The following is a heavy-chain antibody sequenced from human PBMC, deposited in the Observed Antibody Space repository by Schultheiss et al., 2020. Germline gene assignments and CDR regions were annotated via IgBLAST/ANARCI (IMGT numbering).Heavy chain of an antibody. CDR3: AKDRGYQPRYYYYYAMDV. Sequence: GGSLRLSCAASGFTFDDYGMHWVRQVPGKGLEWVSGISWNSGKIGYADSVKGRFTISRDNAKNSLHLQMNSLKIEDTALYFCAKDRGYQPRYYYYYAMDVWGQGTTVTVSS. V-gene: IGHV3-9*01. CDR2: ISWNSGKI. J-gene: IGHJ6*02. D-gene: IGHD5-12*01. CDR1: GFTFDDYG.